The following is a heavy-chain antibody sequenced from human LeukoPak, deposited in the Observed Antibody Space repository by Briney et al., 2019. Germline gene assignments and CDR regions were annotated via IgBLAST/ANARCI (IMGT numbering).Heavy chain of an antibody. CDR2: IYYSGST. V-gene: IGHV4-31*03. CDR3: ARRVGAHKYYFDY. D-gene: IGHD1-26*01. CDR1: GGSISSGGYY. Sequence: SETLSLTCTVSGGSISSGGYYWSWIRQHPGKGLEWIGYIYYSGSTYYNPSLKSRVTISVDTSKNQFSLKLSSVTAADTAVYYCARRVGAHKYYFDYWGQGTLVTVSS. J-gene: IGHJ4*02.